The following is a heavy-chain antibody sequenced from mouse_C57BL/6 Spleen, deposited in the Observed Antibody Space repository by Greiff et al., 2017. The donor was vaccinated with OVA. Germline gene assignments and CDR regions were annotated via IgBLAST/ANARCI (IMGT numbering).Heavy chain of an antibody. V-gene: IGHV1-84*01. D-gene: IGHD1-1*01. CDR3: ARDNLLLRQSDYPMDY. J-gene: IGHJ4*01. CDR1: GYTFTDYY. Sequence: QVQLQQSGPELVKPGASVKISCKASGYTFTDYYINWVKQRPGQGLEWIGWIYPGSGNTKYNEKFKGKATLTVDTSSSTAYMQLSSLTSEDSAVYFCARDNLLLRQSDYPMDYWGQGTSVTVSS. CDR2: IYPGSGNT.